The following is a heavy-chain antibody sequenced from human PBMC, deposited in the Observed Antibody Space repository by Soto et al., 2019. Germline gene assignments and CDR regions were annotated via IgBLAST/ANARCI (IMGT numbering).Heavy chain of an antibody. J-gene: IGHJ4*02. CDR1: GASISGDDLS. CDR3: ASGKTQYYFDL. CDR2: VYRYGAT. V-gene: IGHV4-30-2*01. Sequence: SETLSLTCSVSGASISGDDLSWTWVRQTPGKGLEWIGYVYRYGATYYNPSLKSRVTISVDRSKKHFSLKLTSVTAADTAFYFCASGKTQYYFDLWGQGSPVTVSS. D-gene: IGHD1-26*01.